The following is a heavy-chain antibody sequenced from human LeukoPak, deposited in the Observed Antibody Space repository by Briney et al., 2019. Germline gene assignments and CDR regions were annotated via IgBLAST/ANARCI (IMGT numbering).Heavy chain of an antibody. V-gene: IGHV1-58*01. D-gene: IGHD1-26*01. CDR3: AREDSGSYYGSFDY. J-gene: IGHJ4*02. CDR2: IVVGGGNT. CDR1: GFTFTSSA. Sequence: GASVKVSCKASGFTFTSSAVQWVRQARGQRLEWIGWIVVGGGNTNYAQKFQERVTITRDMSTSTAYMELSSLRAEDTAVYYCAREDSGSYYGSFDYWGQGTLVTVSS.